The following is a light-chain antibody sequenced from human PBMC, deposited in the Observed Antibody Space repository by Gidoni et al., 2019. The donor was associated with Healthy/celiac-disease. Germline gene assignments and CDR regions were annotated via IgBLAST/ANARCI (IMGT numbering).Light chain of an antibody. V-gene: IGLV1-47*01. CDR2: RNN. CDR3: AAWDDSLSGVV. Sequence: QSVLTQPPSASGTTGQRVTISFSGSSSNIGSNYVYWYQQLPGTAPKLLIYRNNQRPSGVPDRFSGSKSGTSASLAISGLRSEDEADYYCAAWDDSLSGVVFGGGTKLTVL. J-gene: IGLJ2*01. CDR1: SSNIGSNY.